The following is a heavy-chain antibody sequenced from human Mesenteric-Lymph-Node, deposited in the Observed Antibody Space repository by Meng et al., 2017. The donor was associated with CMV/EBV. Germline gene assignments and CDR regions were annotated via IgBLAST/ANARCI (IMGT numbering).Heavy chain of an antibody. CDR1: GGSISGSSYY. D-gene: IGHD6-13*01. J-gene: IGHJ5*02. CDR2: IYYTGRT. V-gene: IGHV4-39*07. Sequence: SETLSLTCTVSGGSISGSSYYWGWIRQSPGKGLEWIGSIYYTGRTYYNPSLKSRVTISVDTSKNQFSLKLRSVTAADTAVYYCARDRGAAAGPPLDPWGQGTLVTVSS. CDR3: ARDRGAAAGPPLDP.